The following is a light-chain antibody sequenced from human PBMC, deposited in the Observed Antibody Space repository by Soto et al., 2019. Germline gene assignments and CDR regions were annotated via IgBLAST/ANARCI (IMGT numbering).Light chain of an antibody. J-gene: IGKJ1*01. CDR2: KAS. CDR3: QNYNSYSEA. V-gene: IGKV1-5*03. Sequence: DIQMTQSPSTLSGSVGDRVTITCRASQTISSWLAWYQQKPGKAPKLLIYKASTLKSGVPSRFSGSGSGTEFTLPISSLQADDFAPYYCQNYNSYSEAFGQGTKVELK. CDR1: QTISSW.